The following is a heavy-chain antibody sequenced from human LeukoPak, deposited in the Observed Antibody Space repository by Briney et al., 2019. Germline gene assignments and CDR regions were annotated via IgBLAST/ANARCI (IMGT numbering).Heavy chain of an antibody. CDR1: GFTFSSYW. Sequence: GGSLRLSCAASGFTFSSYWMHWVRQAPGKGLVWVSRINTDGSSTSYADSVKGRFTISRDNAKNTLYLQMNSLRAEDTAVYYCARELAAAGMFYWGQGTLVTVSS. J-gene: IGHJ4*02. CDR2: INTDGSST. D-gene: IGHD6-13*01. V-gene: IGHV3-74*01. CDR3: ARELAAAGMFY.